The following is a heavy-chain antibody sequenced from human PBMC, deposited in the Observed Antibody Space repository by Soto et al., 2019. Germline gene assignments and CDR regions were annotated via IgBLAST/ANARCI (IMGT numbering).Heavy chain of an antibody. CDR1: GFTFISYN. V-gene: IGHV3-21*01. Sequence: PGWSLRLSCAASGFTFISYNMNWVRQAPGKGLEWVSSIRSSSSYIYYADSVKGRLTISRDNAKNSLYLQMSSLRAEDTAVYYCARVHYYDSSAYYLWGQRTLVTVSS. CDR3: ARVHYYDSSAYYL. J-gene: IGHJ4*02. CDR2: IRSSSSYI. D-gene: IGHD3-22*01.